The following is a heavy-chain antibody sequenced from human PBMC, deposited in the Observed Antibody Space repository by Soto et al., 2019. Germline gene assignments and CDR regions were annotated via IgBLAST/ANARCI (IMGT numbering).Heavy chain of an antibody. CDR2: ISPYNGKT. J-gene: IGHJ5*02. D-gene: IGHD6-19*01. CDR3: ARDYSSGWSTNFWGKGENWFDP. CDR1: GYTFTSYG. Sequence: QVQLVQSGAEVKKPGASVKVSCKTSGYTFTSYGISWVRQAPGQGLEWMGWISPYNGKTNYAQKVQGRVTMTTDTXTXTAYMELRSRRSDDTAVYYCARDYSSGWSTNFWGKGENWFDPWGQGTLVTVSS. V-gene: IGHV1-18*01.